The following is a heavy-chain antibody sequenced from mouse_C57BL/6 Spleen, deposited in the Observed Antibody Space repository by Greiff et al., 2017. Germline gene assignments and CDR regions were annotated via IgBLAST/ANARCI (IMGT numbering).Heavy chain of an antibody. CDR3: AREAYGSSYDY. CDR2: IYPGDGDP. CDR1: GYAFSSSW. Sequence: QVQLQQSGPELVKPGASVKISCKASGYAFSSSWMNWVKQRPGKGLEWIGRIYPGDGDPTSNGKFKGKATLTADKRAGTTYMQHSSLTSEDTAVDFCAREAYGSSYDYWGQGTTLTVSS. V-gene: IGHV1-82*01. D-gene: IGHD1-1*01. J-gene: IGHJ2*01.